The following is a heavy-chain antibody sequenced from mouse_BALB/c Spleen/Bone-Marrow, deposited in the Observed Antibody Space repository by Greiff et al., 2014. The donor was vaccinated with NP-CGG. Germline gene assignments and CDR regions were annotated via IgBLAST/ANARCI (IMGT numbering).Heavy chain of an antibody. V-gene: IGHV5-17*02. Sequence: EVKLVESGGGLVQPGGSRKLSCAASGFTFSSFGMHWVRQAPEKGLEWVAYISSGSSTIYYADTVKGRFTISRDNPKNTLFLQMTSLRSEDTAVYYCAAITTVVARYAMDYWGQGTSVTVSS. CDR2: ISSGSSTI. J-gene: IGHJ4*01. CDR3: AAITTVVARYAMDY. D-gene: IGHD1-1*01. CDR1: GFTFSSFG.